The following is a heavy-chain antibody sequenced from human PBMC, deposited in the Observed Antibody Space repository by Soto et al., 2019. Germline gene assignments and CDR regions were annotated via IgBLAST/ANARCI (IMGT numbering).Heavy chain of an antibody. CDR2: INHTGST. V-gene: IGHV4-34*01. CDR3: ARDKITGLFDY. D-gene: IGHD2-8*02. Sequence: SETLSLTCAVYGGSFSGYSGTWIRQPPGTGLEWIGEINHTGSTNYNLSLKSRVTISVDTSKNQFSLKLTSVTAADTAVYYCARDKITGLFDYWGQGTLVTVSS. CDR1: GGSFSGYS. J-gene: IGHJ4*02.